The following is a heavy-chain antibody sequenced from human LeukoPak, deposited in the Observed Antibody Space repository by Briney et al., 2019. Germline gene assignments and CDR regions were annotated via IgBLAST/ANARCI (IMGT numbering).Heavy chain of an antibody. CDR1: GGTFSSYA. CDR2: IIPIFGTA. V-gene: IGHV1-69*13. CDR3: ARDHVVPAATSQHYYYYGMDV. Sequence: ASVKVSCKASGGTFSSYAISWVRQAPGQGLEWMGGIIPIFGTANYAQKFQGRVTITADESTSTAYMELSSLRSEDTAVYCCARDHVVPAATSQHYYYYGMDVWGQGTTVTVSS. J-gene: IGHJ6*02. D-gene: IGHD2-2*01.